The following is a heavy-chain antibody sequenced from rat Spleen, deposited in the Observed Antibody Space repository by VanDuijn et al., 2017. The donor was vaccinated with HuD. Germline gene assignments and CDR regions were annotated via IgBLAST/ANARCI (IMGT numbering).Heavy chain of an antibody. CDR2: IIYDGTRT. J-gene: IGHJ2*01. Sequence: EVQLVESGGGLVQPGRSMKLSCAASGFTFSDYNMAWVRQAPKKGLEWVATIIYDGTRTHYRDSVKGRFTISRDDAKSTLNLQMDSLRSEDTATYYCAKDMIGYPDYFDYWGQGVMVTVSS. CDR1: GFTFSDYN. V-gene: IGHV5-7*01. CDR3: AKDMIGYPDYFDY. D-gene: IGHD1-4*01.